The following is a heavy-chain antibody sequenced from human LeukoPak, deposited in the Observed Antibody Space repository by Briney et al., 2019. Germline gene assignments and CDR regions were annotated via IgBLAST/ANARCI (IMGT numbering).Heavy chain of an antibody. D-gene: IGHD3-22*01. CDR3: ARDSPYYYDSSGYSAIYYYYGMDV. CDR1: GFTFSSYA. J-gene: IGHJ6*02. V-gene: IGHV3-21*01. CDR2: ISSSSSYI. Sequence: PGGSLRLSCAASGFTFSSYAMSWVRQAPGKGLEWVSSISSSSSYIYYADSVKGRFTISRDNAKNSLYLQMNSLRAEDTAVYYCARDSPYYYDSSGYSAIYYYYGMDVWGQGTTVTVSS.